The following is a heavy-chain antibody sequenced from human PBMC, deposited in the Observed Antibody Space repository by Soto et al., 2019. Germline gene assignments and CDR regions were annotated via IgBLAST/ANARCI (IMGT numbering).Heavy chain of an antibody. V-gene: IGHV1-18*04. J-gene: IGHJ4*02. CDR3: AREPNYFDY. Sequence: ASVKVSCKASGYTFTNYYVHWVRQAPGQGLEWMGWISAYNGNKKYAQKVQGRVTMTTDTSSSTAYMELRSLRSDDTAVYYCAREPNYFDYWGQGTLVTVSS. CDR1: GYTFTNYY. CDR2: ISAYNGNK.